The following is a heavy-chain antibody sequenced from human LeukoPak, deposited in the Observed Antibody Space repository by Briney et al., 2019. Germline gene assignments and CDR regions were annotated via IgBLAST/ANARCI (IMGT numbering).Heavy chain of an antibody. CDR1: GGSISSYY. V-gene: IGHV4-4*07. Sequence: SETLSLTCTVSGGSISSYYWSWIRQPAGKGLEWIGRIYTSGSTNYNPSLKSRVTMSVDTSKNQFSLKLSSVTAADTAVYYCARGTIVATTTPYFDYWGQGTLVTVSS. J-gene: IGHJ4*02. D-gene: IGHD5-12*01. CDR2: IYTSGST. CDR3: ARGTIVATTTPYFDY.